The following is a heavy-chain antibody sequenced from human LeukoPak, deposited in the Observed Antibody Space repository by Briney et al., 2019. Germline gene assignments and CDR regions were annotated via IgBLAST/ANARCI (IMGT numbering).Heavy chain of an antibody. CDR3: ARFLQRGYRYGVIDY. D-gene: IGHD5-18*01. V-gene: IGHV4-39*07. Sequence: SETLSLTCTVSGGSISSYYWGWVRQSPGKGLEWIGSIHYSGSTYYNPSLKSRVTISVDTSKNQFSLKLSSVTAADTAVYYCARFLQRGYRYGVIDYWGQGTLVTVSS. CDR2: IHYSGST. CDR1: GGSISSYY. J-gene: IGHJ4*02.